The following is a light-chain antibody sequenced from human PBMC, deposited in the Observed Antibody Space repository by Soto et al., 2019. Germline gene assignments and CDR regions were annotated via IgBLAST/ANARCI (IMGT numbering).Light chain of an antibody. J-gene: IGKJ3*01. Sequence: EIVLTQSPGTLSLSPGERATLSCRASQSVSSSYLAWYQQKPGQAPRLLIYGASSRATVIQDRFSGSGSGTDFTLTISRLEPEDFAVYYCQQYGSSPGLFTFGPGTKVDIK. CDR2: GAS. V-gene: IGKV3-20*01. CDR3: QQYGSSPGLFT. CDR1: QSVSSSY.